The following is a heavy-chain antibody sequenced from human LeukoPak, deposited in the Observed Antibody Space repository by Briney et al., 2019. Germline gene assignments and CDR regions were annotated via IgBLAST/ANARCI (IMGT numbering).Heavy chain of an antibody. D-gene: IGHD3-10*01. V-gene: IGHV3-7*01. CDR1: GFTFSSYG. Sequence: GGSLRLSCAASGFTFSSYGMSWVRQAPGKGLEWVANIKQDGSEKYYVDSVKGRFTISRDNAKNSLYLQMNSLRAEDTAVYYCARLGLLWFGEPNWFDPWGQGTLVTVSS. J-gene: IGHJ5*02. CDR3: ARLGLLWFGEPNWFDP. CDR2: IKQDGSEK.